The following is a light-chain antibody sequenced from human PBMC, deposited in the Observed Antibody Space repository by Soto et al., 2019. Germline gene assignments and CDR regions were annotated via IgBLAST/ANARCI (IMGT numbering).Light chain of an antibody. CDR3: QQRTNWPLT. Sequence: VVMTQSPATLSVSPGERATLSCRASQSVSNSLAWYQQRPGQSPRLLIYDVSTRATGIPARFGGSGSGTDFTLTISSLETEDFAVYYCQQRTNWPLTFGGGTKGDIK. CDR1: QSVSNS. CDR2: DVS. V-gene: IGKV3-11*01. J-gene: IGKJ4*01.